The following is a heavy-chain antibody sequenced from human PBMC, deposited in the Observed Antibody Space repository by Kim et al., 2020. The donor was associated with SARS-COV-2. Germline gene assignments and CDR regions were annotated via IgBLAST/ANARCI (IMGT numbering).Heavy chain of an antibody. CDR3: AKDERRELGYCSGGSCYPLTPFDY. D-gene: IGHD2-15*01. J-gene: IGHJ4*02. V-gene: IGHV3-23*01. Sequence: GGSLRLSCAASGFTFSSYAMSWVRQAPGKGLEWVSAISGSGGSTYYADSVKGRFTISRDNSKNTLYLQMNSLRAEDTAVYYCAKDERRELGYCSGGSCYPLTPFDYWGQGTLVTVSS. CDR2: ISGSGGST. CDR1: GFTFSSYA.